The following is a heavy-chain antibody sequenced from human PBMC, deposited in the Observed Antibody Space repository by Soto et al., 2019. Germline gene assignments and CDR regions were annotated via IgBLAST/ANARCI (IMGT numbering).Heavy chain of an antibody. CDR1: GFTFSLYW. CDR2: INSDGSTT. V-gene: IGHV3-74*01. Sequence: PXGSLRLSCAASGFTFSLYWMRWVRQAPGKGLVWVSRINSDGSTTNYADSVKGRFTISRDNAKNTLYLRMTGLRAEDTAVYYCASGNPYFYGSGRNYGMAVWGQGPTVTVS. D-gene: IGHD3-10*01. J-gene: IGHJ6*02. CDR3: ASGNPYFYGSGRNYGMAV.